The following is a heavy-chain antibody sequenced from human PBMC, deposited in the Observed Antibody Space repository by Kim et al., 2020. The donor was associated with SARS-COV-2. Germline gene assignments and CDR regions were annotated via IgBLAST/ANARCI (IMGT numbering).Heavy chain of an antibody. CDR3: MKGPGAIVDY. CDR1: GFTFSNYA. D-gene: IGHD3-10*01. J-gene: IGHJ4*02. CDR2: ISRSGDNT. V-gene: IGHV3-23*01. Sequence: GGSLRLSCAASGFTFSNYAMSWARQAPGKGLEWVSTISRSGDNTYYADSVKGRFTISRDNSKNTLYLQMNSLRAEDTAVYYCMKGPGAIVDYWGQGTLVTVSS.